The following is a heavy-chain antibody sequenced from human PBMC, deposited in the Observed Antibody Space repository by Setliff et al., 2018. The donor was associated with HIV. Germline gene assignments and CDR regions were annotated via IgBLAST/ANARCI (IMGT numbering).Heavy chain of an antibody. CDR3: VKEYHTTATDTRVANYFDY. D-gene: IGHD6-13*01. V-gene: IGHV1-18*01. Sequence: GASVKVSCKASGYTFTSYGISWVRQAPGQGLEWMGWISAYNGNTNYAQQLQDRVTMTSDTSTSTVYMELRSLRSEDTAIYYCVKEYHTTATDTRVANYFDYWGQGTLVTVSS. CDR2: ISAYNGNT. J-gene: IGHJ4*02. CDR1: GYTFTSYG.